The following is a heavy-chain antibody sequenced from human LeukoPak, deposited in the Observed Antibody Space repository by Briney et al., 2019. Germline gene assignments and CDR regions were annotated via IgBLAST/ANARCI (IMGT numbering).Heavy chain of an antibody. V-gene: IGHV3-48*04. J-gene: IGHJ4*02. CDR2: ISTSTSGTTI. D-gene: IGHD3-22*01. CDR1: GFTFSDYN. CDR3: VRAHYDSSGYPFLDF. Sequence: GGSLRLSCAASGFTFSDYNMNWVRQAPGKGLEWVSYISTSTSGTTIYYGDSVEGRFTISRDNAKNSLYLQMSSLRAEDTAVYYCVRAHYDSSGYPFLDFWGLGTLVTVSS.